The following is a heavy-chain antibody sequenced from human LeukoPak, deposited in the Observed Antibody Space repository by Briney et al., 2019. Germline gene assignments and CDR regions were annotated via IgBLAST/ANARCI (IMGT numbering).Heavy chain of an antibody. CDR2: ISYDRSNK. Sequence: GGPLTLSCAASGFTFSSYGMHWVRQAPGKALEWVAVISYDRSNKYYADSVKGRFTISRDNFKNTLYLQMNSLRAEDTAVYYCAKAPRDIVATVLFDYWGQGTLVTVSS. CDR3: AKAPRDIVATVLFDY. CDR1: GFTFSSYG. D-gene: IGHD5-12*01. V-gene: IGHV3-30*18. J-gene: IGHJ4*02.